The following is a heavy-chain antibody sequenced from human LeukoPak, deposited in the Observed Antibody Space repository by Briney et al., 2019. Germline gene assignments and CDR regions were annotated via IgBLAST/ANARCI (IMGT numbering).Heavy chain of an antibody. Sequence: SETLSLTCTVSGGSISSSSYYWGWIRQPPGKGLEWIGSIYYSGSTYYNPSLKSRVTISVDTSKNQFSLKLSSVTAADTAVYYCARGIGGYSYGYRRYYFDYWGQGTLVTVSS. CDR3: ARGIGGYSYGYRRYYFDY. V-gene: IGHV4-39*01. CDR1: GGSISSSSYY. CDR2: IYYSGST. J-gene: IGHJ4*02. D-gene: IGHD5-18*01.